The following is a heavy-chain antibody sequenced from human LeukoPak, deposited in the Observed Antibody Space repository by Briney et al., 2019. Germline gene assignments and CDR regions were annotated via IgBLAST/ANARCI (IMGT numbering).Heavy chain of an antibody. Sequence: GGSLRLPCAASGFTFSSYAMTWVRQAPGKGLEWVSGISASASGGITYYADSVKGRFTISRDNSKNTLYLQMNSLRAEDTAVYYCSKDFRYSSGWGQGTLVTVSS. D-gene: IGHD5-18*01. V-gene: IGHV3-23*01. CDR2: ISASASGGIT. CDR1: GFTFSSYA. CDR3: SKDFRYSSG. J-gene: IGHJ4*02.